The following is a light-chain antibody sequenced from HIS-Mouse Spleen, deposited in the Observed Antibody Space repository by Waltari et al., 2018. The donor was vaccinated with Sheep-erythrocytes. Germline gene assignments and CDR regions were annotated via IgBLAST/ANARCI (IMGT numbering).Light chain of an antibody. CDR1: SSDVGGYNY. CDR3: CSYAGSYNHV. Sequence: QSALTQPRSVSGSPGQSVTIPCTGTSSDVGGYNYGSWYQQHPGKAPKLMIYDVSTRPSGVPDRFSGSKSGNTASLTISGLQAEDEADYYCCSYAGSYNHVFATGTKVTVL. V-gene: IGLV2-11*01. J-gene: IGLJ1*01. CDR2: DVS.